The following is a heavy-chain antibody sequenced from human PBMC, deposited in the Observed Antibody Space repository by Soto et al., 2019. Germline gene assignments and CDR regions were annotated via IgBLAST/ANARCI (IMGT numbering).Heavy chain of an antibody. CDR1: VFTCSDYY. J-gene: IGHJ4*02. Sequence: PWGSLRLSCAASVFTCSDYYMSWIRQAPGKGLEWLSYISSSGSTIYYADSVKGRFTISRDNAKNSLYLQMNSLRAEDTAVYYCARGLHRDGYNCGYWGQGTLVTVSS. CDR2: ISSSGSTI. V-gene: IGHV3-11*01. CDR3: ARGLHRDGYNCGY. D-gene: IGHD5-12*01.